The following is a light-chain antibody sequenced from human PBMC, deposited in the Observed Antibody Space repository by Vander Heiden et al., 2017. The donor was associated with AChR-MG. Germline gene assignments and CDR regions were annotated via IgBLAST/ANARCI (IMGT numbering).Light chain of an antibody. Sequence: DIQMTQSPSTLSASVGDRVTITCRASQSISIWLAWYQQKPGKAPNLLIYKASNLQSGVPSRFSGSGSGTEFTLTISSLQPDDFATYYCQRDNSNPWTFGQGTKVEI. CDR1: QSISIW. V-gene: IGKV1-5*03. J-gene: IGKJ1*01. CDR3: QRDNSNPWT. CDR2: KAS.